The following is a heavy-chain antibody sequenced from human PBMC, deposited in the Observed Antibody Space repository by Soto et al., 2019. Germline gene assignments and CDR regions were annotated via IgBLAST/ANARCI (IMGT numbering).Heavy chain of an antibody. Sequence: ASVKVSCKASGYTFTSYAMHWVRQAPGQRLEWMGWINAGNGNTKYSQKFQGRVTITRDTSASTAYMELSSLRSEDTAVYYCARDAYFDSSSWYPPFDYWGQGTLVTVS. CDR3: ARDAYFDSSSWYPPFDY. V-gene: IGHV1-3*01. J-gene: IGHJ4*02. D-gene: IGHD6-13*01. CDR1: GYTFTSYA. CDR2: INAGNGNT.